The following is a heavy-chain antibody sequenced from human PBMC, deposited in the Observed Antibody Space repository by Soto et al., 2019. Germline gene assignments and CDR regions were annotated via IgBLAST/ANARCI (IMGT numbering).Heavy chain of an antibody. V-gene: IGHV1-69*06. D-gene: IGHD1-7*01. Sequence: QVQLVQSGAEVKKPGSSVKVSCKASGGTFSSYAISWVRQAPGQGLEWMGGIIPIFGTANYAQKFQGRVTITADKSTSTAYMELGSLRSEDTAVYYCAEERELTGTTLLLTHSQTNSYGMDVWGQGTTVTVSS. CDR2: IIPIFGTA. CDR1: GGTFSSYA. J-gene: IGHJ6*02. CDR3: AEERELTGTTLLLTHSQTNSYGMDV.